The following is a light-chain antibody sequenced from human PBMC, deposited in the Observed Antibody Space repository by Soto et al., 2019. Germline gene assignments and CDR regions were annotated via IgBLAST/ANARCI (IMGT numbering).Light chain of an antibody. J-gene: IGKJ3*01. CDR1: QSVSSY. CDR2: DAS. Sequence: EIVLTQSPATLSLSPGARATLSCRASQSVSSYLAWYQQKPGQAPRLLIYDASNRATGIPARFSGSGSGTDFTVTISSLEPEDFAVYYCQQRSNWPSFSFVPGTKVDIK. CDR3: QQRSNWPSFS. V-gene: IGKV3-11*01.